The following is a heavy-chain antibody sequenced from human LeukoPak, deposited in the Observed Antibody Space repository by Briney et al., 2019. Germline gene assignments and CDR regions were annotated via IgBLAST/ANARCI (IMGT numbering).Heavy chain of an antibody. J-gene: IGHJ4*02. CDR2: ISSGSSYI. CDR1: GFTFSSYS. V-gene: IGHV3-21*01. CDR3: ARESAPLDY. Sequence: GGSLRLSCAASGFTFSSYSMNWVRQAPGKGLEWVSSISSGSSYIYYADPEKGRFTISRDNAKNSLYLQMNSLRAEDTAVYYCARESAPLDYWGQGTLVTVSS.